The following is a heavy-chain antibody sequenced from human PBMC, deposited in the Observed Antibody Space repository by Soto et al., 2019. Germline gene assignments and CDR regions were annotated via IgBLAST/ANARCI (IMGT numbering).Heavy chain of an antibody. D-gene: IGHD2-21*02. CDR3: ARGGHIVVVTAMRSFYYYYGMDV. CDR2: INPNSGGT. J-gene: IGHJ6*02. V-gene: IGHV1-2*04. Sequence: QVQLVQSGAEVKKPGASVKVSCKASGYTFTGYYMHWVRQAPGQGLEWMGWINPNSGGTNYAQKFQGWVTLTRDTSISTAYMELSRLRSGDTAVYYCARGGHIVVVTAMRSFYYYYGMDVWGQGTTVTVSS. CDR1: GYTFTGYY.